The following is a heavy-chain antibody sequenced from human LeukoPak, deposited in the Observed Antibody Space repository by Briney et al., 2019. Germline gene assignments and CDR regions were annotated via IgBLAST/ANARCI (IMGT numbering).Heavy chain of an antibody. D-gene: IGHD5-18*01. V-gene: IGHV3-23*01. Sequence: GGSKRLSCAASGFTFSSYAMSWIRQAPGKGLEWVSAISGSGGSTYYADSVKGRFTISRDNSKNTLYLQMNSLRAEDTAVYYCARARGGYSYGFPLDYWGQGTLVTVSS. CDR1: GFTFSSYA. J-gene: IGHJ4*02. CDR3: ARARGGYSYGFPLDY. CDR2: ISGSGGST.